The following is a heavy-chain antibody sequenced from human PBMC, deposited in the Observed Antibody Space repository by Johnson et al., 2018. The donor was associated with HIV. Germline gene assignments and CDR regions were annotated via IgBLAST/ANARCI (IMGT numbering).Heavy chain of an antibody. Sequence: QMQLVESGGGVVQPGRSLRLSCAASGFTFSSYGMHWVRQAPGKGLEWVAVISYDGSNKYYADSVKGRFTISRDNSKNTLYLQMNSLRAEDTAVYYCARVQIISGFNWHYYESSIDAVDIWGQGTLVTVSS. J-gene: IGHJ3*02. CDR1: GFTFSSYG. CDR3: ARVQIISGFNWHYYESSIDAVDI. CDR2: ISYDGSNK. D-gene: IGHD3-22*01. V-gene: IGHV3-30*03.